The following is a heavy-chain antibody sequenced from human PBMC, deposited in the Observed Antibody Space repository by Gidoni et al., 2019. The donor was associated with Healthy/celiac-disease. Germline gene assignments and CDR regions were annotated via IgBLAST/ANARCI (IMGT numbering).Heavy chain of an antibody. CDR3: ARGRYSRNYFDY. D-gene: IGHD6-13*01. CDR1: AFTFSSYD. Sequence: EVQLVESGGGLVQPGGSLRLSCAASAFTFSSYDMHWVRQATGKGLEWVSAIGTAGDTYYPGSVKGRFTISRENAKNSLYLQMNSLRAEDTAVYYCARGRYSRNYFDYWGQGTLVTVSS. CDR2: IGTAGDT. J-gene: IGHJ4*02. V-gene: IGHV3-13*01.